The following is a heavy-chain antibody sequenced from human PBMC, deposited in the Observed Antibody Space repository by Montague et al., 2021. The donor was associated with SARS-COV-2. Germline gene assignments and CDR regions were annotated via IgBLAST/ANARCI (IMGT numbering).Heavy chain of an antibody. CDR2: INQDETAK. J-gene: IGHJ4*02. CDR3: ARSPRGSVTGWLDY. D-gene: IGHD2-21*02. Sequence: SLRLSCAASGFTSGDYQLTWVRQAPGKGLQWVANINQDETAKTYVDSVKGRFTISRDNAKNSLILQMNSLKDEDTAVYYCARSPRGSVTGWLDYWGQGTLVTVSS. CDR1: GFTSGDYQ. V-gene: IGHV3-7*01.